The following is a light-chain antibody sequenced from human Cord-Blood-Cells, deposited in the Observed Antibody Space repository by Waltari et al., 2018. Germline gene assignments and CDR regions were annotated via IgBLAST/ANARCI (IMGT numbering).Light chain of an antibody. J-gene: IGKJ1*01. CDR1: QSISSY. CDR3: QQSYSTPWT. CDR2: AAS. Sequence: DIQMTPSPSSLSAHVGDSVTITCRASQSISSYLNWYQQKPGKAPKLLIYAASSLQSGVPSRFSGSGSGTDFTLTISSLQPEDFATYYCQQSYSTPWTFGQGTKVEIK. V-gene: IGKV1-39*01.